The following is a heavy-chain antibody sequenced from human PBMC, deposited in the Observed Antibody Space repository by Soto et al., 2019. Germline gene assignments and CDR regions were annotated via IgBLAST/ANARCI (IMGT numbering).Heavy chain of an antibody. CDR3: VRQVYGDYLGGNWFDP. D-gene: IGHD4-17*01. CDR2: ISHDGHA. J-gene: IGHJ5*02. V-gene: IGHV4-39*01. Sequence: ETLSLTCSVLGDSISDTCYYWGWIRQSPEKGLEWIGSISHDGHAYYNPSLKSRVTLFADTSRNQFSLKMKSVTVADTALYFCVRQVYGDYLGGNWFDPWGQGALVTVSS. CDR1: GDSISDTCYY.